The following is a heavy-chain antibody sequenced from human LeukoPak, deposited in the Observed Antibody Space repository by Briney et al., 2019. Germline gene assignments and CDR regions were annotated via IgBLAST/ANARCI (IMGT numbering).Heavy chain of an antibody. V-gene: IGHV1-8*01. CDR3: ARGPPNYYDSSGSYDY. CDR2: RNPNSGNT. CDR1: GYTFTSYD. Sequence: GASVKVSCKASGYTFTSYDINWVRQATGQGLEWMGWRNPNSGNTGYAQKFQGRVTMTKNTSISTAYMELSSLRSEDTAVYYCARGPPNYYDSSGSYDYWGQGTLVTVSS. J-gene: IGHJ4*02. D-gene: IGHD3-22*01.